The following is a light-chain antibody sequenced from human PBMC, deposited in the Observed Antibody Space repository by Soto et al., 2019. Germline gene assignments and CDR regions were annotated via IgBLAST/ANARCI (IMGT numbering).Light chain of an antibody. CDR2: AAS. Sequence: DIQMTQSPSSLSASVGDGVTITCRASQAISNYLAWYQQRPGKVPKLLIYAASTLQSGVPSRFSGSGSETDFTLTISSLQPEDVATYYCQKYNSAPWTFGQGTKVEIK. CDR1: QAISNY. CDR3: QKYNSAPWT. V-gene: IGKV1-27*01. J-gene: IGKJ1*01.